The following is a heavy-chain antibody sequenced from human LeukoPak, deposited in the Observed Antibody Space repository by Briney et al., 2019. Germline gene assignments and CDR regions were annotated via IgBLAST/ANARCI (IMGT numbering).Heavy chain of an antibody. V-gene: IGHV1-69*06. D-gene: IGHD2-2*01. CDR2: IIPIFGTA. CDR3: ASMRLGEDTVVVPAAD. Sequence: SVKVSCKASGGTFSSYAISWVRQAPGQGLEWMGGIIPIFGTANYAQKFQGRVTITADKSTSTAYMELSSLRSEDTAVYYCASMRLGEDTVVVPAADWGQGTLVTVSS. J-gene: IGHJ4*02. CDR1: GGTFSSYA.